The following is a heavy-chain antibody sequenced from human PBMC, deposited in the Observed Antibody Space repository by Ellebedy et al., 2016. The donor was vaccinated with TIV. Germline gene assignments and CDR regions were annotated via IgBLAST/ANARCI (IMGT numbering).Heavy chain of an antibody. Sequence: PGGSLRLSCAASGFTFGRYDIHWVRQAPGKGLEWVAVVWLDGSIEFYADSVKRRFTISRYDSKNEVFLQMSSLRAEDTAVYYCAIPSYQLHSYYFDSWGQGTLVTDYS. V-gene: IGHV3-33*03. CDR2: VWLDGSIE. D-gene: IGHD2-2*01. CDR3: AIPSYQLHSYYFDS. J-gene: IGHJ4*02. CDR1: GFTFGRYD.